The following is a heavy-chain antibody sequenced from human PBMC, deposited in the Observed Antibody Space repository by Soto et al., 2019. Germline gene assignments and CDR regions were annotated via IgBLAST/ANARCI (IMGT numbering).Heavy chain of an antibody. CDR1: GFSLSTNW. V-gene: IGHV3-74*01. Sequence: EVQLVESGGVLVQPGGSLRLSCAASGFSLSTNWMHWVRQVPGKGLVWVSRLSRDGSSANYADSVKGRFTISRDNAKNTLYLQMNSLTAEDTAIYYCARGPTGWYGFDYWGQGTRVTVSS. CDR2: LSRDGSSA. J-gene: IGHJ4*02. D-gene: IGHD6-19*01. CDR3: ARGPTGWYGFDY.